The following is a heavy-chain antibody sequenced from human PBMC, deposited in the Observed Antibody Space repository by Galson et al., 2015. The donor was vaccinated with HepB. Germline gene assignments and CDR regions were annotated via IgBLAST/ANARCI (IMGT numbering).Heavy chain of an antibody. D-gene: IGHD3-22*01. J-gene: IGHJ3*02. Sequence: SLRLSCAASGFTVSSNYMSWVRQAPGKGLEWVSVIYSGGSTYYADSVKGRFTISRDNSKNTLYLQMNSLRAEDTAVYYCARDPQYYDSSGYLPAHAFDIWGQGTMVTVSS. V-gene: IGHV3-66*02. CDR1: GFTVSSNY. CDR3: ARDPQYYDSSGYLPAHAFDI. CDR2: IYSGGST.